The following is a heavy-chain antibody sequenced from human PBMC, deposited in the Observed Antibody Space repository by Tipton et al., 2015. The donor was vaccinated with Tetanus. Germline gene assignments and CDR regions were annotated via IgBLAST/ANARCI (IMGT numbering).Heavy chain of an antibody. J-gene: IGHJ2*01. CDR3: AREMNRFFDI. CDR2: ISYAGYT. Sequence: TLSLTCTVSGGPISGHYWSWIRQTPGRGLEWIGYISYAGYTSYSPSLKNRVTMFVDTSKNQFSLKLKSVTAADTAVYYCAREMNRFFDIWGRGTLVTVSS. V-gene: IGHV4-59*11. D-gene: IGHD1-14*01. CDR1: GGPISGHY.